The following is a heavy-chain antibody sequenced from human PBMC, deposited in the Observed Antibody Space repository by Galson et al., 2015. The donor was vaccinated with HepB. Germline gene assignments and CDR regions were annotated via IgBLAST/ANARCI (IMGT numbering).Heavy chain of an antibody. Sequence: SLRLSCAVSGFTFSSHWMNWVRQAPGKGLEWVAVISYDGSNKYYADSVKGRFTISRDNSKNTLYLQMNSLRAEDTALYYCAKDPYLYSALAGTMAGFDYWGQGTLVTVSS. V-gene: IGHV3-30*18. CDR2: ISYDGSNK. CDR1: GFTFSSHW. J-gene: IGHJ4*02. CDR3: AKDPYLYSALAGTMAGFDY. D-gene: IGHD6-19*01.